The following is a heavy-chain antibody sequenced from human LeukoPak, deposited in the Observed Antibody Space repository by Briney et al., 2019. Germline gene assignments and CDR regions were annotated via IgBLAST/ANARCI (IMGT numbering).Heavy chain of an antibody. CDR2: INPNSANT. D-gene: IGHD4-17*01. V-gene: IGHV1-8*03. Sequence: ASVKVPCKTSGYTFTDYDIHWVRQAPGQGLEWMGWINPNSANTNYAQKLQGRVTLTRDTSLSIAYMELSSLTSEDAAVYFCARGDFGETNTAFDIWGQGTLVAVSS. CDR3: ARGDFGETNTAFDI. J-gene: IGHJ3*02. CDR1: GYTFTDYD.